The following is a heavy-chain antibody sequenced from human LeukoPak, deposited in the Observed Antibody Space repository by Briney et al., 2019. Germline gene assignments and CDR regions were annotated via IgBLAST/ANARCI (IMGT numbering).Heavy chain of an antibody. CDR2: ISFEGSNN. CDR1: GFTFSSHG. J-gene: IGHJ4*02. V-gene: IGHV3-30*18. CDR3: AKGKTPYYYHSVGYYSDFTDFYFDH. Sequence: QPGGCLRLCCAASGFTFSSHGMPWVRQAPGKGLEWVAAISFEGSNNYYAGSGKGRFTISRDNSNNTVYLQMNSLRAEDTAVYFCAKGKTPYYYHSVGYYSDFTDFYFDHWGQGTLVTVSS. D-gene: IGHD3-22*01.